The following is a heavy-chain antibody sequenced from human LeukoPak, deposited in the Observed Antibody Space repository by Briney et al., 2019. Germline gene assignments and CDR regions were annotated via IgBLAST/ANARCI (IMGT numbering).Heavy chain of an antibody. CDR2: ISGSGGST. CDR1: GFTVSSYA. J-gene: IGHJ3*02. CDR3: AKQEGSGWYFDAFDI. Sequence: GGSLRLSCAASGFTVSSYAVSWVRQAPGKGLELVSAISGSGGSTYYADSVKGRFTISRDNSKNTLYLQMNSLRAEDTAVYYCAKQEGSGWYFDAFDIWGQGTMVTVSS. D-gene: IGHD6-19*01. V-gene: IGHV3-23*01.